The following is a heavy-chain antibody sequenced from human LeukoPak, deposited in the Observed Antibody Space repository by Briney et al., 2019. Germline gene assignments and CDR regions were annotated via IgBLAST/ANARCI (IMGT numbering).Heavy chain of an antibody. CDR2: INHSGST. D-gene: IGHD3-22*01. CDR1: GGSFSDYY. V-gene: IGHV4-34*01. CDR3: ARVGHYDSSGYYIAY. Sequence: SETLSLTCAVYGGSFSDYYWSWIRQPPAKGLEWIGEINHSGSTNYNPSLKGRVTISVDTSKNQFSLRLTSVTAADTAVYYCARVGHYDSSGYYIAYWGQGTLVTVSS. J-gene: IGHJ4*02.